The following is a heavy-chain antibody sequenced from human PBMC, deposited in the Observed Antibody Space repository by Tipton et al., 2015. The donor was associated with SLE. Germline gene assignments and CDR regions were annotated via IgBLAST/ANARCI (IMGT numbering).Heavy chain of an antibody. Sequence: SLRLSCVASGFTFRSSSMAWVRRAPGRGLEWVSIIYYGARRYSRDSVKGRFTISRDDSKNTLYLQTNSLRAEDTAVYYCASGLYWWCMWYWGQGTLVTVSS. CDR1: GFTFRSSS. CDR3: ASGLYWWCMWY. CDR2: IYYGARR. V-gene: IGHV3-23*03. D-gene: IGHD2-8*02. J-gene: IGHJ4*02.